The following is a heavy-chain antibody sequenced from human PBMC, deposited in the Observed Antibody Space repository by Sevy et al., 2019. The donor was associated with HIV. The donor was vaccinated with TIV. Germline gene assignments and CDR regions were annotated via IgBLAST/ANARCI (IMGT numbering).Heavy chain of an antibody. V-gene: IGHV3-30*04. CDR1: GFTFSNYA. CDR2: ISHDEIHK. CDR3: ARDLPHLLPWELSRGSDF. J-gene: IGHJ4*02. D-gene: IGHD3-16*01. Sequence: GGSLRLSCTAYGFTFSNYAVHWVRQAPGKGLEWVAIISHDEIHKDFADSVRGRFSISRDTSKNTIYLQMNSLRPEDTAVYYCARDLPHLLPWELSRGSDFWGQGTLVTVFS.